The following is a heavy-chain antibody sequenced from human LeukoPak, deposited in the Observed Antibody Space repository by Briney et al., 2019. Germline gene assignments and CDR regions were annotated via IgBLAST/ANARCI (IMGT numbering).Heavy chain of an antibody. V-gene: IGHV5-10-1*01. J-gene: IGHJ4*02. CDR3: ARVGHYGSGSYYTTGLDY. CDR2: IDPSDSYT. CDR1: GYTFTNYW. D-gene: IGHD3-10*01. Sequence: GESLKISCKGSGYTFTNYWIIWVRQMPGKGLEWMGRIDPSDSYTNYSPSFQGHVTISADKSISTAYLQWSSLKASDTAMYYCARVGHYGSGSYYTTGLDYWGKGTLVTVSS.